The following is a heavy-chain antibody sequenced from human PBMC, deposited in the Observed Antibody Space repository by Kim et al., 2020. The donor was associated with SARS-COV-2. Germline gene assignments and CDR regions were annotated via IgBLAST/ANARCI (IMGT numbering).Heavy chain of an antibody. J-gene: IGHJ4*02. D-gene: IGHD3-16*01. CDR2: IHPGGSST. CDR1: GFTFSRYW. CDR3: SSGGSSGGGSGY. V-gene: IGHV3-74*01. Sequence: GGSLRLSCAASGFTFSRYWMHWVRQAPGKGLVWVSRIHPGGSSTNYADSVKGRFTVSRDNAKNTLFLKMSSLRVDDTAVYYCSSGGSSGGGSGYWGQGTLVTVSS.